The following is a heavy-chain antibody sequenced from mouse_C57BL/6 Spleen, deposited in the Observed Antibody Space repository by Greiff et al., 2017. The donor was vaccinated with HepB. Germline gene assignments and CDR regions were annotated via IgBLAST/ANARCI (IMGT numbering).Heavy chain of an antibody. D-gene: IGHD1-1*01. CDR3: ARRDYGSSYEFAY. J-gene: IGHJ3*01. CDR1: GFTFSDYG. V-gene: IGHV5-17*01. CDR2: ISSGSSTI. Sequence: EVQGVESGGGLVKPGGSLKLSCAASGFTFSDYGMHWVRQAPEKGLEWVAYISSGSSTIYYADTVKGRFTISRDNAKNTLFLQMTSLRSEDTAMYYCARRDYGSSYEFAYWGQGTRVTVSA.